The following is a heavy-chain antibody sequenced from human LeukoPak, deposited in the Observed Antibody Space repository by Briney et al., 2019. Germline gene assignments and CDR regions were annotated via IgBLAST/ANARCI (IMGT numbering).Heavy chain of an antibody. V-gene: IGHV3-21*01. CDR2: ISRTGSHI. D-gene: IGHD6-19*01. CDR3: AREGSSSGWTFDY. CDR1: GFTFSTYS. Sequence: GGSLRLSCAASGFTFSTYSMNWVRQAPGKGLEWVSSISRTGSHIFYADSVKGRFTISRDNAGNSLYLQMNSLRAKDTAVYYCAREGSSSGWTFDYWGQGTLVTVSS. J-gene: IGHJ4*02.